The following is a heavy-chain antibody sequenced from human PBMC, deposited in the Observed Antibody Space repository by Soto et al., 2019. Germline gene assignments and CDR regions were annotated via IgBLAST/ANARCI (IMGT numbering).Heavy chain of an antibody. D-gene: IGHD6-6*01. CDR1: SDSMNSGGYY. V-gene: IGHV4-31*03. CDR3: ARRGGSASGYYYYAMDV. J-gene: IGHJ6*02. Sequence: SETLSLTCSVSSDSMNSGGYYWSWIRQHPGKGLEWMGYIYSNGDTYYNPSLKSRVTISVDTSKNQFSLNLTSVTAADTAVYYCARRGGSASGYYYYAMDVWVQGTTVTVS. CDR2: IYSNGDT.